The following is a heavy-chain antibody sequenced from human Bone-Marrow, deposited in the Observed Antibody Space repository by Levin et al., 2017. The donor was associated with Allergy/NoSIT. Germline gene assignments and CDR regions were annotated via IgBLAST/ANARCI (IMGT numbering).Heavy chain of an antibody. CDR3: ARREGVEVVPAGDPYYFDY. Sequence: VASVKVSCKASGGTFSSYTISWVRQAPGQGLEWMGRIIPILGIANYAQKFQGRVTITADKSTSTAYMELSSLRSEDTAVYYCARREGVEVVPAGDPYYFDYWGQGTLVTVSS. CDR1: GGTFSSYT. J-gene: IGHJ4*02. CDR2: IIPILGIA. D-gene: IGHD2-2*01. V-gene: IGHV1-69*02.